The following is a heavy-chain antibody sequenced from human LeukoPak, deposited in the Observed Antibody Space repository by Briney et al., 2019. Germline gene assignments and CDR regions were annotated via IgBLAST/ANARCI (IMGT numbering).Heavy chain of an antibody. V-gene: IGHV3-23*01. CDR3: AKDSSGIAAASFNV. J-gene: IGHJ3*01. Sequence: GGSLRLSCAASGFPFSTYAMTWVRQAPGKGLEWVSAIGGSGHNTYYAESVRGRFTISRSNSKNTVYLQMNNLRAEDTALYYCAKDSSGIAAASFNVWGQGTMVIVSS. D-gene: IGHD6-13*01. CDR1: GFPFSTYA. CDR2: IGGSGHNT.